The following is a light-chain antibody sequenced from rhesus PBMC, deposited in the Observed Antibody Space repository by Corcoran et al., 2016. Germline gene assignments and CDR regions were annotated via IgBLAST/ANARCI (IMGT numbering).Light chain of an antibody. CDR3: QQYHSTPYS. V-gene: IGKV1-66*01. CDR1: QAINSY. Sequence: DIQLTQSPSSLSASVGDTVTITCRASQAINSYLRWYHQKPGKTPKPLIYYGSSLEAGVPSRFGGSGCGTDYTLTISSLQPEDIATYYCQQYHSTPYSFGQGTTVEIK. J-gene: IGKJ2*01. CDR2: YGS.